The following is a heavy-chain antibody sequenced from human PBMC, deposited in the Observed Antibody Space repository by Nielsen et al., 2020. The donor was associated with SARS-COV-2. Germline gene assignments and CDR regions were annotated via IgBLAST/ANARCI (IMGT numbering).Heavy chain of an antibody. Sequence: GESLKISCAASGFTFDDYGMSWVRQAPGKGLEWVSGINWNGGSTGYADSVKGRFTISRDNAKNSLYLQMNSLRAEDTALYHCASIDSSVYYGWAFDIWGQGTMVTVSS. D-gene: IGHD3-22*01. V-gene: IGHV3-20*01. CDR1: GFTFDDYG. CDR3: ASIDSSVYYGWAFDI. CDR2: INWNGGST. J-gene: IGHJ3*02.